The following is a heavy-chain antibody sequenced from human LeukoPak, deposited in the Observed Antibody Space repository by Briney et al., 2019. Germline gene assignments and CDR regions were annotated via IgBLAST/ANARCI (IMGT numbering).Heavy chain of an antibody. V-gene: IGHV1-3*04. CDR2: INTGNGNT. D-gene: IGHD5-18*01. Sequence: GASVKVSCKASGYTFTNYALHWVRQAPGQRLEWMGWINTGNGNTKYSQKFQGRVTITRATSASTAYMELSSLRSEDTAVYHCARPADSGEYSYGPGFDYWGQGTLVTVSS. CDR1: GYTFTNYA. J-gene: IGHJ4*02. CDR3: ARPADSGEYSYGPGFDY.